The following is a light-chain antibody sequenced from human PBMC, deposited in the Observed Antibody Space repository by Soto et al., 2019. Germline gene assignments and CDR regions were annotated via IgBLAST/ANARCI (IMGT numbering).Light chain of an antibody. CDR3: QQGYSSRWT. J-gene: IGKJ1*01. Sequence: DIQMTQSPSSLSASVGARVTITCRASQNIRSYLNWYQQKPGKAPQLLIYATSSLQTGVPSRFSASGSGTDFSLGISDLQPEDSATYYCQQGYSSRWTSGRGTKVEI. CDR2: ATS. V-gene: IGKV1-39*01. CDR1: QNIRSY.